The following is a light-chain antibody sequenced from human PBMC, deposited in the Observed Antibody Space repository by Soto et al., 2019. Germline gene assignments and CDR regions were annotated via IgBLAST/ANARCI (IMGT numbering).Light chain of an antibody. CDR2: GAS. CDR1: QSVSSIY. V-gene: IGKV3-20*01. CDR3: QQYGSSPWT. Sequence: IVLTQTPGTLSLSPGERSTLSCMSSQSVSSIYLAWYQQKPGQAPRLLIYGASSRATGIPDRFSGSGSGTDFTLTISRLEPEDFAVYYCQQYGSSPWTFGQGTKVDIK. J-gene: IGKJ1*01.